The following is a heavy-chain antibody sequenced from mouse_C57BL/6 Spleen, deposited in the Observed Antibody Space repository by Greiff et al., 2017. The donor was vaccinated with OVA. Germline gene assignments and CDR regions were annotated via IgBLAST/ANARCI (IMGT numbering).Heavy chain of an antibody. CDR3: ARADYYGTLVDY. CDR1: GYAFSSSW. V-gene: IGHV1-82*01. J-gene: IGHJ4*01. D-gene: IGHD1-1*01. CDR2: IYPGDGDT. Sequence: QVQLQQSGPELVKPGASVKISCKASGYAFSSSWMNWVKQRPGKGLEWIGRIYPGDGDTNYNGKLKGKATLTADKSSSTAYMQLSSLTSEDSAVYFCARADYYGTLVDYWGQGTSVTVSS.